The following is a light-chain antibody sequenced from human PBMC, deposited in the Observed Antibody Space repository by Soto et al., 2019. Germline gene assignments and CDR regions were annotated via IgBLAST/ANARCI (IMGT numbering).Light chain of an antibody. Sequence: DIQMTQSPSTLSASVGDRVTITCRASQAISPLLAWYQQKPGNAPQLLIYKASSLESGVPSRFRGSGSGTEFTLTISSVQPDDFATYYGQLYDSFLYRVGQGTKLEI. V-gene: IGKV1-5*03. J-gene: IGKJ2*01. CDR1: QAISPL. CDR3: QLYDSFLYR. CDR2: KAS.